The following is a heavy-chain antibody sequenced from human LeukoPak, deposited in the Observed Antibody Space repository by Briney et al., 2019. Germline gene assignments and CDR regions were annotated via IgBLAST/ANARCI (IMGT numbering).Heavy chain of an antibody. D-gene: IGHD3-3*01. Sequence: ASVKVSCTASGYTFTSYDINWVRQATGQGLEWMGWMNPNSGNTGYAQKFQGRVTMTRNTSISTAYMELSSLRSEDTAVYYCARGVYDFWSGYYFAVDYWGQGTLVTVSS. CDR2: MNPNSGNT. CDR3: ARGVYDFWSGYYFAVDY. V-gene: IGHV1-8*01. J-gene: IGHJ4*02. CDR1: GYTFTSYD.